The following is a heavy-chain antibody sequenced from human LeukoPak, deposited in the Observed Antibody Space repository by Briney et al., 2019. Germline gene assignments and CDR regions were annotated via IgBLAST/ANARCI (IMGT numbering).Heavy chain of an antibody. V-gene: IGHV3-21*01. Sequence: GGSLRLSCAASGFIFSSYSMNWVRQAPGKGLEWVSSLSSSSSYIFYADSVKGRFTTSRDNAKNSLYLQMNSLRAEDTAVYYCERDRDDTSGYYPRALKYWGQGTLVTVSS. CDR3: ERDRDDTSGYYPRALKY. CDR1: GFIFSSYS. D-gene: IGHD3-22*01. J-gene: IGHJ4*02. CDR2: LSSSSSYI.